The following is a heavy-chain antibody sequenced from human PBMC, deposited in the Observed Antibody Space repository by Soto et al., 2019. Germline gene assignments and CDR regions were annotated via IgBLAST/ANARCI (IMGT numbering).Heavy chain of an antibody. V-gene: IGHV4-59*01. CDR1: GGSISSYY. J-gene: IGHJ5*02. CDR2: IYYSGST. Sequence: QVQLQESGPGLVKPSETLSLTCTVSGGSISSYYWSWIRQPPGKGLEWIGYIYYSGSTNYNPSLKSRVPISVDTSKNHFSLKLSSVTAADTAVYYCARERVTRRWFDPWGQGTLVTVSS. CDR3: ARERVTRRWFDP.